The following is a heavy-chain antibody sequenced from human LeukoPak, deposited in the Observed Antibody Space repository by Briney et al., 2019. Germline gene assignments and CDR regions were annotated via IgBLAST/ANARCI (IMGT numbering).Heavy chain of an antibody. CDR2: ISWNSGSI. CDR1: GFTFDDYA. Sequence: GGSLRLSCAASGFTFDDYAMHWVRQAPGKSLEWVSGISWNSGSIGYADSVKGRFTISRDNAKNSLYLQMNSLRAEDTALYYCAKSIGYYYGSSGYYYFDYWGQGTLVTVSS. V-gene: IGHV3-9*01. D-gene: IGHD3-22*01. J-gene: IGHJ4*02. CDR3: AKSIGYYYGSSGYYYFDY.